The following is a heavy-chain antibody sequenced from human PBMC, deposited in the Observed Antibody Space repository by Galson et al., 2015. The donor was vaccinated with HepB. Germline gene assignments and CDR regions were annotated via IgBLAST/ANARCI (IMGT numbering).Heavy chain of an antibody. V-gene: IGHV1-8*01. J-gene: IGHJ5*02. D-gene: IGHD1-1*01. Sequence: SVKVSCKAPRYTFTSYDINWVRQATGQGLEWVGWMNPNSGDTGYAQKFQGRVTMTRDTSISTAYMELSSLRSDDTAVYYCARNPATTGAFDPRGQGTLVTVSS. CDR3: ARNPATTGAFDP. CDR2: MNPNSGDT. CDR1: RYTFTSYD.